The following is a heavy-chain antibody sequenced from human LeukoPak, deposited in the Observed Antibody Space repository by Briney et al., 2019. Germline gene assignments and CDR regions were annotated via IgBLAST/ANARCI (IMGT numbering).Heavy chain of an antibody. D-gene: IGHD2-8*01. V-gene: IGHV4-61*08. CDR2: NMNT. J-gene: IGHJ4*02. CDR3: ATYYVNGAGRGH. CDR1: GASVSSGDHH. Sequence: SETLSLTCIDSGASVSSGDHHWSWIRQAPGKGLEWIGHNMNTYYNPSLKSRDTISIDTSKNQFSLMLSTVTAADTAIYYCATYYVNGAGRGHWGPGTLVTVSS.